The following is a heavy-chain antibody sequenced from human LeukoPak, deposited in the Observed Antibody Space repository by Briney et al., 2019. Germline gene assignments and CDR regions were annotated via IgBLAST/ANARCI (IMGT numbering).Heavy chain of an antibody. J-gene: IGHJ4*02. V-gene: IGHV3-43*02. Sequence: GGSLRLSCVASGFTFDDYAMHWVRQPPGKGLEWVSLISADGGGTSYADSVKGRFTISRDNSKNSLYLQMNSLRTEDTALYYCAKETSGYFDYWGRGTLVTVSS. CDR3: AKETSGYFDY. CDR1: GFTFDDYA. D-gene: IGHD3-10*01. CDR2: ISADGGGT.